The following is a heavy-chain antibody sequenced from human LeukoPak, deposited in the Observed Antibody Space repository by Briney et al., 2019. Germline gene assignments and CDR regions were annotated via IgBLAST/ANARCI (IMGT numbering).Heavy chain of an antibody. CDR3: ARDPRYYYGSGRNPNAFDI. V-gene: IGHV1-18*01. CDR2: ISAYNGNT. J-gene: IGHJ3*02. D-gene: IGHD3-10*01. CDR1: GYTFTSYG. Sequence: ASVKVSCKASGYTFTSYGISWVRQAPGQGLEWMGWISAYNGNTNYAQKLQGRVTMTTDTSTSTAYMELRRLRSDDTAVYYCARDPRYYYGSGRNPNAFDIWGQGTMVTVSS.